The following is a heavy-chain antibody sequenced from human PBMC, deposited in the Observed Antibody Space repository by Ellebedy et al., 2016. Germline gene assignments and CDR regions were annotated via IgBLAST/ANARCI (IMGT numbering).Heavy chain of an antibody. V-gene: IGHV3-53*01. CDR3: VKSGHSYAWSY. CDR1: GFTVSTSY. D-gene: IGHD5-18*01. CDR2: SSPGGTK. J-gene: IGHJ4*02. Sequence: GESLKISCAASGFTVSTSYVSWVRQAPGKGLELVSMSSPGGTKHYADYVKGRFTISRDNSKNTLYLQMNSLPADDTAVYFCVKSGHSYAWSYWGQGTLVTVSS.